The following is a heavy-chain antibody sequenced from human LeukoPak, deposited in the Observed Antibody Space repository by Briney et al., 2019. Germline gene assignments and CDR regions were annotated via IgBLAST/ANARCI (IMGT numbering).Heavy chain of an antibody. V-gene: IGHV4-59*01. Sequence: SETLSLTCTVSGGSISSYYWSWIRQPPGKGLEWIGYIYYSGSTNYNPSLKSRVTISVDTSKNQFSLKLSSVTAADTAVYYCARGHYYDSSGQGGFDPWGQGTLVTVSS. CDR2: IYYSGST. CDR3: ARGHYYDSSGQGGFDP. J-gene: IGHJ5*02. CDR1: GGSISSYY. D-gene: IGHD3-22*01.